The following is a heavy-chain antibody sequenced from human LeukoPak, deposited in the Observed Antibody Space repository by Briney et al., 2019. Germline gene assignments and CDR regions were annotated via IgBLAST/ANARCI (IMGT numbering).Heavy chain of an antibody. CDR3: ARDLQGGDRPGGY. Sequence: ASVKVSCKASGYTFTSYGIIWVRQAPGQGLEWMGWISAYNGNTNYAQKLQGRVTLDTDTSTSSVYMGLRSVRSNDTAVYYCARDLQGGDRPGGYWGQGTLVTASS. CDR1: GYTFTSYG. V-gene: IGHV1-18*01. CDR2: ISAYNGNT. J-gene: IGHJ4*02. D-gene: IGHD4-17*01.